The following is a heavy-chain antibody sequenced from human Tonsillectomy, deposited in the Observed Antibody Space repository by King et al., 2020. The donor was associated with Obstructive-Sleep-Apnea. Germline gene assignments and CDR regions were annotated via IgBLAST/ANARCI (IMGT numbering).Heavy chain of an antibody. D-gene: IGHD6-19*01. CDR1: GFTFSSYW. CDR2: IKQDGSEK. Sequence: VQLVESGGGLVQPGGSLRLSCAASGFTFSSYWMSWVRQAPGKGLEWVANIKQDGSEKYYVDSVKGRFTISRDNAKNSLYLQMNSLRAEDTAVYDCARVKAGYSSGKSAFDIWGQGTMVTVSS. CDR3: ARVKAGYSSGKSAFDI. V-gene: IGHV3-7*03. J-gene: IGHJ3*02.